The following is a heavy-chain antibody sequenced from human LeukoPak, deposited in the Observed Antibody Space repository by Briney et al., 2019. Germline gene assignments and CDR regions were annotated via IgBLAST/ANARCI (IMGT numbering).Heavy chain of an antibody. Sequence: PGGSLRLSCAASGFTFSSYSMNWVRQAPGKGLEWVSSISSSSSYIYYADSVKGRFTISRDNAKNSLYLQMNSLSAEDTAVYYCARVGSSGFDYWGQGTLVTVSS. CDR2: ISSSSSYI. J-gene: IGHJ4*02. V-gene: IGHV3-21*01. CDR3: ARVGSSGFDY. D-gene: IGHD6-19*01. CDR1: GFTFSSYS.